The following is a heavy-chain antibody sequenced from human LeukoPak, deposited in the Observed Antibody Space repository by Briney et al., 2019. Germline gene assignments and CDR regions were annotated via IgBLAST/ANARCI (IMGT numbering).Heavy chain of an antibody. CDR2: VSKDGNTK. Sequence: GGSLRLSCVGSGFTFSTYAIHWVRQAPGKGLEWVAVVSKDGNTKYYADSVKGRFTISRDNSKNTLYLQMNSLRAEDTAVYYCAKVKAHLFDYWGQGTLSPSPQ. J-gene: IGHJ4*02. CDR1: GFTFSTYA. V-gene: IGHV3-30*04. CDR3: AKVKAHLFDY.